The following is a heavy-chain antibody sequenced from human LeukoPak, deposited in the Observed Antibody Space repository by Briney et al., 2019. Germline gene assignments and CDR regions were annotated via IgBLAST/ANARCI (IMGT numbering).Heavy chain of an antibody. CDR3: ARGPSITMVRGGQWYYYMDV. V-gene: IGHV1-46*01. CDR2: INPSGGST. CDR1: GYTFTSYY. J-gene: IGHJ6*03. Sequence: ASVKVSCKASGYTFTSYYIHWVRQAPGQGLEWMGLINPSGGSTNYAQKLQGRVTITRDTSTSTVYMEPSSLRSEDTAVYYCARGPSITMVRGGQWYYYMDVWGKGTTVTISS. D-gene: IGHD3-10*01.